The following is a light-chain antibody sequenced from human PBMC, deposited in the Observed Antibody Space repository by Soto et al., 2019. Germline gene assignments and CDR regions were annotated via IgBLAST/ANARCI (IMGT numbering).Light chain of an antibody. CDR3: SSYTSSSTLFV. Sequence: QSALTQPASVSGSPGQSITISCTGTSSDVGGYKYVSWYQHHPGKAPKVIIYEVRNRPSGVSSRFSGSKSGTTASLTISGLQAEDEADYYCSSYTSSSTLFVFGTGTKVTVL. J-gene: IGLJ1*01. V-gene: IGLV2-14*01. CDR1: SSDVGGYKY. CDR2: EVR.